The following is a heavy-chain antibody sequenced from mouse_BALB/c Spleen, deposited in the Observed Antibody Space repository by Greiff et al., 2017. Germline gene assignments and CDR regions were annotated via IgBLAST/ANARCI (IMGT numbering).Heavy chain of an antibody. CDR3: ARRGGYYAMDD. CDR1: GYAFSSSW. Sequence: QVQLQQSGPELVKPGASVKISCKASGYAFSSSWLNWVKQRPGQGLEWIGRIYPGDGDTNYNGKFKGKATLTADKSSSTAYMQLSSLTSVDSAVYFCARRGGYYAMDDWGQGTSVTVSA. J-gene: IGHJ4*01. V-gene: IGHV1-82*01. CDR2: IYPGDGDT.